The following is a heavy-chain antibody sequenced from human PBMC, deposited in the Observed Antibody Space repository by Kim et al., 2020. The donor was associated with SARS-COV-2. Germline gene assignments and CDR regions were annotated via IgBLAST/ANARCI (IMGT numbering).Heavy chain of an antibody. Sequence: SETLSLTCTVSGGSISSYYWSWIRQPPGKGLEWIGYIYYSGSTNYNPSLKSRVTISVDTSKNQFSLKLSSVTAADTAVYYCARAPLSSGWPSSPLFDYWGQGTLVTVSS. J-gene: IGHJ4*02. CDR1: GGSISSYY. CDR2: IYYSGST. V-gene: IGHV4-59*01. D-gene: IGHD6-19*01. CDR3: ARAPLSSGWPSSPLFDY.